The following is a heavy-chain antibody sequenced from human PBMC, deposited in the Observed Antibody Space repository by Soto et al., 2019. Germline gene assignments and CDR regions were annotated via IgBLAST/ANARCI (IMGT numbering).Heavy chain of an antibody. CDR1: GFNFSNHW. CDR3: ARESGDWPLNWFDP. V-gene: IGHV3-74*01. Sequence: GGSLRLSCAASGFNFSNHWMHWVRQRPAEGLVWVSRITSDGKSKAYAESVKGRFAISRDNAKNTLYLQMNGLTAEDTAVYYCARESGDWPLNWFDPWGKGTLVTVSS. CDR2: ITSDGKSK. J-gene: IGHJ5*02. D-gene: IGHD2-21*02.